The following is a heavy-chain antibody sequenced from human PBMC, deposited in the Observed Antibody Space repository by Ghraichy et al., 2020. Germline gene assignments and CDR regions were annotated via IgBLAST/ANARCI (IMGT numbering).Heavy chain of an antibody. Sequence: GESLNISCAASGFTFDDYTMHWVRQAPGKGLEWVSLISWDGGSTYYADSVKGRFTISRDNSKNSLYLQMNSLRTEDTALYYCAKDMIEAAAGFYYYYGMDVWGQGTTVTVSS. D-gene: IGHD6-13*01. J-gene: IGHJ6*02. CDR3: AKDMIEAAAGFYYYYGMDV. CDR1: GFTFDDYT. V-gene: IGHV3-43*01. CDR2: ISWDGGST.